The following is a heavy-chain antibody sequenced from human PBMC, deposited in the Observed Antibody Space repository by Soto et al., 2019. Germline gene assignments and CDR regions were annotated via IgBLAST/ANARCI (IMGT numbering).Heavy chain of an antibody. Sequence: QVQLVQSGAEVKKPGSSVKVSCKASGGTFSSYTISWVRQAPGQGLEWMGRIIPILGIANYAQKFQGRVTITADKSTSTAYMELSSLRSEDTAVYYCAREGKGAAAGTFKPSYFDYWGQGTLVNVSS. CDR2: IIPILGIA. D-gene: IGHD6-13*01. J-gene: IGHJ4*02. CDR1: GGTFSSYT. V-gene: IGHV1-69*08. CDR3: AREGKGAAAGTFKPSYFDY.